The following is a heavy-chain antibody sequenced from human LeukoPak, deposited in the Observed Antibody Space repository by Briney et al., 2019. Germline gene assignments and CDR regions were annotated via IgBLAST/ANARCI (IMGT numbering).Heavy chain of an antibody. CDR1: GFTFSSYW. CDR3: ARDPYDFWSGFDY. D-gene: IGHD3-3*01. V-gene: IGHV3-7*01. Sequence: GGSLRLSCAASGFTFSSYWMSWVRQAPGKGLEWVANIKEDGNEKYYVDSVKVRFTISRDNAKNSLHLQMNSLRAEDTAVYYCARDPYDFWSGFDYWGQGTLVTVSS. J-gene: IGHJ4*02. CDR2: IKEDGNEK.